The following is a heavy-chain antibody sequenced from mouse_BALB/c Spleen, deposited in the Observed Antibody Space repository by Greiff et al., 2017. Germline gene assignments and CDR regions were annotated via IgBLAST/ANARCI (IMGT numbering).Heavy chain of an antibody. Sequence: VQLQQSGAELMKPGASVKISCKATGYTFSSYWIEWVKQRPGHGLEWIGEILPGSGSTNYNEKFKGKATFTADTSSNTAYMQLSILTSEDSAVYYCARSGYRYDDGYAMDYWGQGTSATVSS. J-gene: IGHJ4*01. CDR1: GYTFSSYW. CDR2: ILPGSGST. CDR3: ARSGYRYDDGYAMDY. D-gene: IGHD2-14*01. V-gene: IGHV1-9*01.